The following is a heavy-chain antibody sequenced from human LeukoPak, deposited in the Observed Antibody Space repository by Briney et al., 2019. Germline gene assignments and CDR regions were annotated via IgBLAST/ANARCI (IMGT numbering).Heavy chain of an antibody. CDR3: ASADGLGYYDSSGYYGTYYFDY. CDR1: GGTFSNYA. J-gene: IGHJ4*02. Sequence: ASVKVSCKASGGTFSNYAISWVRQAPGQGLEWMGGIIPIFGTANYAQKFQGRVTITADESTSTAYMELSSLRSEDTAVYYCASADGLGYYDSSGYYGTYYFDYWGQGTLVTVSS. CDR2: IIPIFGTA. D-gene: IGHD3-22*01. V-gene: IGHV1-69*13.